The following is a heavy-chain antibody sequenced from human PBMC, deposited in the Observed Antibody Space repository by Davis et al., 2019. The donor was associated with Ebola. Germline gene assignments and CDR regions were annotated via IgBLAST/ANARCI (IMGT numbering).Heavy chain of an antibody. CDR3: AKDYGYSYGFDGRSYYGMDV. CDR1: GFTFSSYG. D-gene: IGHD5-18*01. Sequence: GESLKISCAASGFTFSSYGMHWVRQAPGKGLEWVAFIRYDRTNKYYADSVKGRFTISRDNSKNTLYLEMNSLRADDTAVYYCAKDYGYSYGFDGRSYYGMDVWGQGTTVTVSS. CDR2: IRYDRTNK. V-gene: IGHV3-30*02. J-gene: IGHJ6*02.